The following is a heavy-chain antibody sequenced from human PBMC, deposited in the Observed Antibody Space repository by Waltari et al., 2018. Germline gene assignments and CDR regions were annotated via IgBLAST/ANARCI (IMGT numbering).Heavy chain of an antibody. J-gene: IGHJ4*02. V-gene: IGHV1-2*06. CDR2: INPNSGGT. Sequence: QVQLVQSGAEVKKPGASVKVSCKASGYTFTGYYMHWVRQAPGQGLEWMGRINPNSGGTNYAQKFQGRVTMTRDTSISTAYMELSRLRSDDTAVYYCARVYAYSGSYSAFDYWGQGTLVTVSS. CDR1: GYTFTGYY. CDR3: ARVYAYSGSYSAFDY. D-gene: IGHD1-26*01.